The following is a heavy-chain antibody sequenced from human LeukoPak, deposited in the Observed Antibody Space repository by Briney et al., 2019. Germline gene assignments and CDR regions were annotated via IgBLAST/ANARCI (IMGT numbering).Heavy chain of an antibody. CDR2: IYYSGST. CDR3: AKSGGYGLIDY. D-gene: IGHD1-26*01. Sequence: SETLSLTCAVYGGSFSGYYWSWIRQPPGKGLEWIGNIYYSGSTYYNESPESRVTISIDTSKNQFSLKLNSVTAADTAMYYCAKSGGYGLIDYWGQGTLVTVSS. J-gene: IGHJ4*02. CDR1: GGSFSGYY. V-gene: IGHV4-34*01.